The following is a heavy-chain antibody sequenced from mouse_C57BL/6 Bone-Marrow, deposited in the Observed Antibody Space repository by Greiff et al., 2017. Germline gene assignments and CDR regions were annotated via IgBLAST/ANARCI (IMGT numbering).Heavy chain of an antibody. CDR2: IYPTSGRT. CDR3: ARSGPLGRRFDY. J-gene: IGHJ2*01. V-gene: IGHV1-55*01. Sequence: VQLQQSGAELVKPGASVKMSCKASGYTFTSYWITWVKQRPGQGLEWIGDIYPTSGRTNYNEKFKSKAILTVDTSSNTAYMQLSSLTSEDSAVFYCARSGPLGRRFDYWGQGTTLTVSS. CDR1: GYTFTSYW. D-gene: IGHD4-1*01.